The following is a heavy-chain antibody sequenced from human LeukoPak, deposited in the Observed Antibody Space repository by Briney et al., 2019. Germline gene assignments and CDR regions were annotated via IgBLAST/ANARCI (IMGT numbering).Heavy chain of an antibody. Sequence: AGGSLRLSCAASGFTFSSYAMSWVRQAPGKGLEWVSGISGSGGSTYYADSVKGRFTISRDNSKNTLYLQMISLRAEDTAVYYCARARHGAGTLFDAFDIWGQGTMVIVSS. CDR3: ARARHGAGTLFDAFDI. CDR1: GFTFSSYA. D-gene: IGHD3-10*01. CDR2: ISGSGGST. J-gene: IGHJ3*02. V-gene: IGHV3-23*01.